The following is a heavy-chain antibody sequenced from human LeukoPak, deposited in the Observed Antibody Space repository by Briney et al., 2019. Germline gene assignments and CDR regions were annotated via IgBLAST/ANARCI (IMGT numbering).Heavy chain of an antibody. J-gene: IGHJ4*02. CDR1: GFTFSTYG. D-gene: IGHD2-15*01. Sequence: PGGSLRLSCAASGFTFSTYGMHWVRQAPGKGLEWVAVLWYDGSNEFYADSVKGRFTVSRDNSKNTLYLQMNSLRAEDTAVYYCAREVGRRYYFDYWGQGTLVTVSS. CDR2: LWYDGSNE. CDR3: AREVGRRYYFDY. V-gene: IGHV3-33*01.